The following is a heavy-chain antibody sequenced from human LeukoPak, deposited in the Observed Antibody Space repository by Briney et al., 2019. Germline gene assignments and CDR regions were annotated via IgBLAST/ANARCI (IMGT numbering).Heavy chain of an antibody. V-gene: IGHV3-30*02. CDR3: AIRPIAAAGLQVQH. CDR2: IRYDGSNK. Sequence: GGSLRLSCAASGFTFSSYGMHWVRQAPGKGLEWVAFIRYDGSNKYYADSVKGRFTISRDNSKNTLYLQMNSLRAEDTAVYYCAIRPIAAAGLQVQHWGQGTLVTVSS. CDR1: GFTFSSYG. D-gene: IGHD6-13*01. J-gene: IGHJ1*01.